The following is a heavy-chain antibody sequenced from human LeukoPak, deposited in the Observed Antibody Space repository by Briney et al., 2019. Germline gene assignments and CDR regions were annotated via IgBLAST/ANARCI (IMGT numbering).Heavy chain of an antibody. CDR3: TSSIAVAGGTYAFDI. Sequence: GGSLRLSCTASGLTFGDYAMSWFRQAPGKGLEWVGFIRSKAYGGTTEYAASVKGRFTISRDDSKSIAYLQMNSLKTEDTAVYYCTSSIAVAGGTYAFDIWGQGTMVTVSS. CDR1: GLTFGDYA. D-gene: IGHD6-19*01. V-gene: IGHV3-49*03. CDR2: IRSKAYGGTT. J-gene: IGHJ3*02.